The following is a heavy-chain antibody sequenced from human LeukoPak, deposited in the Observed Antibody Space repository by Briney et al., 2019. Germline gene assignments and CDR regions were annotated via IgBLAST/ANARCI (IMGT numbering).Heavy chain of an antibody. D-gene: IGHD2-21*01. CDR3: ARSQIPDF. J-gene: IGHJ4*02. CDR2: INPNSGDT. V-gene: IGHV1-2*02. Sequence: ASVKVSCKASGYTFTGYYMHWVRQAPGQGLEWMGWINPNSGDTKCAQKFRGRVTMTRDTSIGTAYMELSRLTSDDTAVYYCARSQIPDFWGQGTLVTVSS. CDR1: GYTFTGYY.